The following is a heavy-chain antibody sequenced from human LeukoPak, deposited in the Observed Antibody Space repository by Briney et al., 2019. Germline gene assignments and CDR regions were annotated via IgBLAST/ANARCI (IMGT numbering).Heavy chain of an antibody. CDR3: TRRLDTAMDPFDY. D-gene: IGHD5-18*01. J-gene: IGHJ4*02. V-gene: IGHV3-73*01. CDR2: IRSKANSYAT. Sequence: GGSLRLSCAASGFTFSGSAMHWVRQASGKGLEWVGRIRSKANSYATAYAASVKGRFTISRDDSKNTAHLQMSSLKTEDTAVYYCTRRLDTAMDPFDYWGQGTLVTVSS. CDR1: GFTFSGSA.